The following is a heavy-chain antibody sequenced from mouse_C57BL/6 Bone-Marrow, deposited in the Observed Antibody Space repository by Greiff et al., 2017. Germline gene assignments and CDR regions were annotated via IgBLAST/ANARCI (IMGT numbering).Heavy chain of an antibody. CDR2: IYPGSGST. CDR3: ANMDGSSYEFAY. D-gene: IGHD1-1*01. J-gene: IGHJ3*01. CDR1: GYTFTSYW. Sequence: QVQLQQPGAELVKPGASVKMSCKASGYTFTSYWITWVKQRPGQGLEWIGDIYPGSGSTNYNEKFKSKATLTVDTSSSTAYMQLSSLTSEDSAVYYCANMDGSSYEFAYWGQGTLVTVSA. V-gene: IGHV1-55*01.